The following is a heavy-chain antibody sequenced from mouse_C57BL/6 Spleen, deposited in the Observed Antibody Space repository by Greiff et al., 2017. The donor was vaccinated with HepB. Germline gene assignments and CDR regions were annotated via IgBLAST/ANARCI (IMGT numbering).Heavy chain of an antibody. CDR3: ARGYYGSSYVSYFDY. J-gene: IGHJ2*01. Sequence: EVNVVESGGGLVKPGGSLKLSCAASGFTFSSYAMSWVRQTPEKRLEWVATISDGGSYTYYPDNVKGRFTISRDNAKNNLYLQMSHLKSEDTAMYYCARGYYGSSYVSYFDYWGQGTTLTVSS. V-gene: IGHV5-4*03. D-gene: IGHD1-1*01. CDR1: GFTFSSYA. CDR2: ISDGGSYT.